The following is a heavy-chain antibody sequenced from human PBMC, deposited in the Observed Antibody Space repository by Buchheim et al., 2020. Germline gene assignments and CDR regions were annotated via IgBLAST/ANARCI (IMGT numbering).Heavy chain of an antibody. CDR1: GLMFSSFW. J-gene: IGHJ6*02. D-gene: IGHD2-2*01. Sequence: EEQLVESGGGLVQPGGSLRLTCAATGLMFSSFWTNWARQARGKGQEWVGNIEHDGSARYYADSVKGRFTISRYNESTSLHLKMYSLRAEDTAVYYCAREELVVGDTSFYSGLDVWGHGAT. CDR2: IEHDGSAR. V-gene: IGHV3-7*01. CDR3: AREELVVGDTSFYSGLDV.